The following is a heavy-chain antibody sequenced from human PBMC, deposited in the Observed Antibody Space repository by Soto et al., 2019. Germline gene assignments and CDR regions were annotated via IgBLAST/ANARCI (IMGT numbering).Heavy chain of an antibody. V-gene: IGHV3-21*01. CDR2: ISSSGDYI. CDR3: ASLLPDCSGGSCYNWFEP. CDR1: GFTFSSYG. J-gene: IGHJ5*02. D-gene: IGHD2-15*01. Sequence: LRLYCAASGFTFSSYGMNWVRQAPGEGLEWVSSISSSGDYINYADSVKGRFTISRDNAKNSLYLQMNSLRAVDTAVYYCASLLPDCSGGSCYNWFEPWGQGTLVTVSS.